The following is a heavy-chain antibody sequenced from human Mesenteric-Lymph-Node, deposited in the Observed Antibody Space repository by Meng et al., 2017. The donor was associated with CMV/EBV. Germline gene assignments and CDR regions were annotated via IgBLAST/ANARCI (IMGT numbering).Heavy chain of an antibody. Sequence: ETLSLTCPVSGGSISSRSFHWGWIRQSPGKGLEWIGSIFYTGSTYYNPSLQSRLTISLDTSNNQFSLKLTSVTAADTAVYYCARVDIMTTFLLDLWGQGTLVTVSS. CDR2: IFYTGST. CDR1: GGSISSRSFH. D-gene: IGHD4-11*01. J-gene: IGHJ5*02. V-gene: IGHV4-39*07. CDR3: ARVDIMTTFLLDL.